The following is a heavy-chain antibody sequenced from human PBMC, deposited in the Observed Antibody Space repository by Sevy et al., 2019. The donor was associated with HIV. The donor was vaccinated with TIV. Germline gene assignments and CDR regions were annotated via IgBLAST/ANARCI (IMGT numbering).Heavy chain of an antibody. J-gene: IGHJ1*01. Sequence: ASVKVSCKASGYTFTSYYMHWVRQAPGQGLEWMGIINPSGGSTSYAQKFQGRVTMTRDTSTSTVYMELSSLRSEDTAVYYCAREPPYCSSTSCYVGRYFQHWGQGTLVTVSS. CDR3: AREPPYCSSTSCYVGRYFQH. D-gene: IGHD2-2*01. CDR1: GYTFTSYY. V-gene: IGHV1-46*01. CDR2: INPSGGST.